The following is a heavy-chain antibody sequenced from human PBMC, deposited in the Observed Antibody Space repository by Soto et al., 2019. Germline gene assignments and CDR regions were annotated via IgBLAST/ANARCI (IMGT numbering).Heavy chain of an antibody. D-gene: IGHD3-16*01. CDR1: GGSISSGGHS. V-gene: IGHV4-30-2*01. Sequence: QLQLQESGSGLVKPSQTLSLTCAVSGGSISSGGHSWSWIRQPPGKGLEWIGYISHSGSTSYNPSTKRRVPTSVDRSKSKFSLKLSSVTAADTAVYYCARGGLIPDYWGQGTLVTVSS. J-gene: IGHJ4*02. CDR3: ARGGLIPDY. CDR2: ISHSGST.